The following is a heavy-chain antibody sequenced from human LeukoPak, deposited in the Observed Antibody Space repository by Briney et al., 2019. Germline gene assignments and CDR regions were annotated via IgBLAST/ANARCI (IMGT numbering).Heavy chain of an antibody. V-gene: IGHV4-59*01. J-gene: IGHJ4*02. CDR1: GGSFSGYY. Sequence: KPSETLSLTCAVYGGSFSGYYWSWIRQPPGKGLEGIGYIYHSGSTNYNPSLKSRVTISVDTSKNQFSLKLSSVTAADTAVYYCARGGGYASPIGYWGQGALVTVSS. D-gene: IGHD5-12*01. CDR3: ARGGGYASPIGY. CDR2: IYHSGST.